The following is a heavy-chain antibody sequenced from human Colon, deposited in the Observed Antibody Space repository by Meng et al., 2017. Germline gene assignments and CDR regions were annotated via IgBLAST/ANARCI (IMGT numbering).Heavy chain of an antibody. CDR2: IPHSGSS. CDR3: TRGSGGSV. D-gene: IGHD3-10*01. V-gene: IGHV4-30-4*01. Sequence: QVQLQESGPRLVTPSQNLSLTCTVSGASISNADYYWSWIRQPPGKGLEWIGEIPHSGSSAYNPSLKSRVSTSIDKSKNQFSLNLTSVTAADTAVYYCTRGSGGSVWGQGTLVTVSS. CDR1: GASISNADYY. J-gene: IGHJ4*02.